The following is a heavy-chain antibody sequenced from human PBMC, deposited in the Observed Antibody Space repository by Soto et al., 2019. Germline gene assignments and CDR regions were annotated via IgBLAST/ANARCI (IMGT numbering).Heavy chain of an antibody. D-gene: IGHD2-15*01. J-gene: IGHJ6*02. CDR3: ARETYWRVDV. Sequence: PGGSLRLSCAASGFTFSSYWMSWVRQAPGKGLECVAKIKQDGSERFYMDSVKGRFTISRDNAKNSLSLQMNSLRAEDTAVYYCARETYWRVDVWGQGTTVTVSS. CDR2: IKQDGSER. V-gene: IGHV3-7*01. CDR1: GFTFSSYW.